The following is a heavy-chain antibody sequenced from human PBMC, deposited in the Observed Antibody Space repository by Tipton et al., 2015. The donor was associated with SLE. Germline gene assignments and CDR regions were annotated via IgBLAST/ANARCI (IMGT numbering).Heavy chain of an antibody. V-gene: IGHV4-39*07. CDR1: DGSISSGSYY. CDR2: IFYSETT. CDR3: ARGRWYFDL. J-gene: IGHJ2*01. Sequence: TLSLTCTVSDGSISSGSYYWGWIRQPPGKGLEWIGSIFYSETTHYNPSLKNRVTMSVDTSKNQFSLKLSSVTAADTAVYYCARGRWYFDLWGRGTLVTVSS.